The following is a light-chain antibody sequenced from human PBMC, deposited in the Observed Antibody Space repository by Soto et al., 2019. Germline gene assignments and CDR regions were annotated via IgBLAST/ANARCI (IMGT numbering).Light chain of an antibody. CDR1: QSVSSN. CDR3: QQYNNWPPRT. Sequence: EIVMTQSPATLSVSPGERATLSCRASQSVSSNLAWYQQKPGQAPRLLIYGASTRDTGIPARFSGSGSGTEFTLTISSLQSEDCAVYYCQQYNNWPPRTFGGGTKVEIK. J-gene: IGKJ4*01. CDR2: GAS. V-gene: IGKV3-15*01.